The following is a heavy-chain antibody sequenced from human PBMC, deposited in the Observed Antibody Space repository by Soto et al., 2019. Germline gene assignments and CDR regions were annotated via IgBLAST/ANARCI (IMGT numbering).Heavy chain of an antibody. V-gene: IGHV4-39*07. CDR2: IYYSGST. Sequence: SETLSLTCTVSGCSISSSSYYWGWILQPPGKGLEWIGSIYYSGSTYYNPSLKSRVTISVDTSKNQFSLKLSSVTAADTAVYYCARERSPRYGDNWFDPWGQGTLVTVSS. CDR3: ARERSPRYGDNWFDP. CDR1: GCSISSSSYY. D-gene: IGHD4-17*01. J-gene: IGHJ5*02.